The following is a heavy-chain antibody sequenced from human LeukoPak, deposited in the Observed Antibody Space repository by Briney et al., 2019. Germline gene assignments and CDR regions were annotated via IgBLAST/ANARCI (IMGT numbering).Heavy chain of an antibody. CDR3: AKDDGNDSWYYYDSSVEYYFDY. D-gene: IGHD3-22*01. CDR1: GFTFSSYA. J-gene: IGHJ4*02. V-gene: IGHV3-23*01. CDR2: ISGSGGST. Sequence: GGSLRLSCAASGFTFSSYAMSWDRQAPGKGLEWVSAISGSGGSTYYADSVKGRFTISRDNSKNTLYLQMNSLRAEDTAVYYCAKDDGNDSWYYYDSSVEYYFDYWGQGTLVTVSS.